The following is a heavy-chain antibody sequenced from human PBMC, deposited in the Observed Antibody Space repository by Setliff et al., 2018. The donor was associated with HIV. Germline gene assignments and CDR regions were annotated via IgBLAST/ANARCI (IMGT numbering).Heavy chain of an antibody. CDR2: ISVYNGNT. J-gene: IGHJ3*02. Sequence: GASVKVSCKASTYTFSSYVINWVRQAPGQGLEWMGRISVYNGNTIYAQKLQGRVIMTTDTSTSTAYMELRSLRSDDTAMYYCATQRDIVMVPGQGGFDIWAQGTMGT. D-gene: IGHD2-2*01. CDR3: ATQRDIVMVPGQGGFDI. V-gene: IGHV1-18*01. CDR1: TYTFSSYV.